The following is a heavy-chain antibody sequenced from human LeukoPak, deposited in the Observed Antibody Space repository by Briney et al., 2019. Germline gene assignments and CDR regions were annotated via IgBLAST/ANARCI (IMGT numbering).Heavy chain of an antibody. D-gene: IGHD2-2*02. CDR3: ARDFLLWDIVVVPAAIGMDV. CDR1: GYTFTSYG. J-gene: IGHJ6*02. V-gene: IGHV1-18*01. Sequence: ASVKVSCKASGYTFTSYGTSWVRQAPGQGLEWMGWISAYNGNTNYAQKLQGRVTMTTDTSTSTAYMELRSLRSDDTAVYYCARDFLLWDIVVVPAAIGMDVWGQGTTVTVSS. CDR2: ISAYNGNT.